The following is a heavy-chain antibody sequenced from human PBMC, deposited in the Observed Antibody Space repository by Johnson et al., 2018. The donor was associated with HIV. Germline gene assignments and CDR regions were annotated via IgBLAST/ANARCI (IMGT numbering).Heavy chain of an antibody. J-gene: IGHJ3*02. CDR2: ITSSGNTV. D-gene: IGHD3-10*01. CDR3: ARAPEVRGIEAFDI. CDR1: GFTFSDYY. Sequence: QVQLVESGGGLVNPGGSLRLSCAASGFTFSDYYMSWIRQAPGKGLEWVSYITSSGNTVYYADSVKGRFTISRDNAKNSLYLQMNILTAEDTAVYYCARAPEVRGIEAFDIWGQGTMVTVSS. V-gene: IGHV3-11*04.